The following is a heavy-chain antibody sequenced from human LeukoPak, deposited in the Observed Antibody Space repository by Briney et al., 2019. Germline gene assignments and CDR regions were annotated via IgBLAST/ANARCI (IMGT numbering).Heavy chain of an antibody. Sequence: PAETLTLPCAVYSGSFNGYYWSWLRQPPGKGLEWIGEINHSGSTNYNPPLKSRVTISVDTSKNQFSLKLSSVTAADTAVYSCARYPRAGTTSWGQGTLVTVSS. CDR3: ARYPRAGTTS. CDR2: INHSGST. V-gene: IGHV4-34*01. J-gene: IGHJ4*02. CDR1: SGSFNGYY. D-gene: IGHD1-1*01.